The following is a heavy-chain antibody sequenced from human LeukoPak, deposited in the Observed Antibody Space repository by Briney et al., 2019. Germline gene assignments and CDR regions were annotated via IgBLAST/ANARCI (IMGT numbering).Heavy chain of an antibody. J-gene: IGHJ4*02. Sequence: GGSLRLFCAASGIPFSNYTVTWVRQAPPKGLAWVASVSVINCYIHYSDSVRGRFSISRDNAKNSVYLQVDSLTAHDSAVYSCASVNSGRVVSSEGSWAGSLDFDHWGQGILVIVSS. CDR3: ASVNSGRVVSSEGSWAGSLDFDH. CDR1: GIPFSNYT. V-gene: IGHV3-21*06. CDR2: VSVINCYI. D-gene: IGHD3-3*01.